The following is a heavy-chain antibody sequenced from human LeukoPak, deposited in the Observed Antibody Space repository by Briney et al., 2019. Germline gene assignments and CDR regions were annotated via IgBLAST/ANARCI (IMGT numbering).Heavy chain of an antibody. CDR2: ISGSGGST. V-gene: IGHV3-23*01. J-gene: IGHJ4*02. D-gene: IGHD2-15*01. Sequence: GGSLRLSCAASGFTFNSYRMNWVRQAPGKGLEWVSAISGSGGSTYYADSVKGRFTISRDNSKNTLYLQMNSLRAEDTAVYYCAKSGSSWVFDYWGQGTLVTVSS. CDR3: AKSGSSWVFDY. CDR1: GFTFNSYR.